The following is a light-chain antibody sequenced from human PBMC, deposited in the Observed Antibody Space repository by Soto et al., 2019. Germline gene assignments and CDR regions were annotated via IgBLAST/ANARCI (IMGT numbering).Light chain of an antibody. Sequence: DIQMTQSPSTLSASVGDRVTITCRASQSISSWLAWYHQKPRKAPKLLIYKASSLESGVPSRFSGSGSGTEFTLTISSLQPDDLATYYCQQYNSSPFTFGPGTKVDI. CDR1: QSISSW. J-gene: IGKJ3*01. CDR2: KAS. CDR3: QQYNSSPFT. V-gene: IGKV1-5*03.